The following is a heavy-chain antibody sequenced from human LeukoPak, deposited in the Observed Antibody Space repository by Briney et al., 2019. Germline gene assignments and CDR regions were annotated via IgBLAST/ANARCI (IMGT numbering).Heavy chain of an antibody. D-gene: IGHD3-3*01. Sequence: PGGSLRLSCAASGFTFSSYGMHWVRQAPGKGLEWVAVIWYDGSNKHYADSVKGRFTISRDNSKNTLYLQMNSLRAEDTAVYYCARAPLRVDYFDYWGQGTLVTVSS. CDR3: ARAPLRVDYFDY. V-gene: IGHV3-33*01. CDR1: GFTFSSYG. CDR2: IWYDGSNK. J-gene: IGHJ4*02.